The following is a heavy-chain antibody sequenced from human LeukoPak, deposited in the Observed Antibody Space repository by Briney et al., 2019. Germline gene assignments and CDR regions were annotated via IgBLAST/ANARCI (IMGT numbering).Heavy chain of an antibody. J-gene: IGHJ5*02. Sequence: GGSLRLSCAAPGFTFSSYAMSWVRQAPGKGLEWVSIISASGATTFYADSVRGRFTISRDNSENTLYLELNSLRDEDTAMYHCAKKGTSWSPRFDPWGQGILVTVSS. V-gene: IGHV3-23*01. CDR1: GFTFSSYA. CDR3: AKKGTSWSPRFDP. D-gene: IGHD6-13*01. CDR2: ISASGATT.